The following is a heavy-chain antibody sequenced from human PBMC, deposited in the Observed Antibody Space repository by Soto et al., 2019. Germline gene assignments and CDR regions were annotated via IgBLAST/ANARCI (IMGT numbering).Heavy chain of an antibody. CDR3: ARDRKSTPWYAADY. Sequence: GGSLRLSCEGSGFTLSSYSMNWVRQAPGKGLEWVSSISGSGGYIYYADSVKGRFTISRDNAKNSLYLQMTSLRDEDTALYYCARDRKSTPWYAADYWGQGSLVTVSS. D-gene: IGHD6-13*01. V-gene: IGHV3-21*01. CDR1: GFTLSSYS. CDR2: ISGSGGYI. J-gene: IGHJ4*02.